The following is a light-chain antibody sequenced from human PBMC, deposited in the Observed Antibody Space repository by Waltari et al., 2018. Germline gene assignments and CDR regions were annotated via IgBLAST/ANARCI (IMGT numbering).Light chain of an antibody. CDR3: AAWDDSLKGVL. CDR2: ADG. V-gene: IGLV1-36*01. Sequence: QSVLTQTPSVSEAPRQRVTISCSGSRSNIGNNAVNWYQQVPGKAPKLLVFADGLLPSGVSYRSSGSKSGTSASLAISGLRSEDEGVYFCAAWDDSLKGVLFGGGTKLTVL. J-gene: IGLJ2*01. CDR1: RSNIGNNA.